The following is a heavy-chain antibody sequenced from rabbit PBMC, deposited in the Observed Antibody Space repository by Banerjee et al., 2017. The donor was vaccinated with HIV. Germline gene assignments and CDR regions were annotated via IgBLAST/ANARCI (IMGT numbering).Heavy chain of an antibody. V-gene: IGHV1S45*01. J-gene: IGHJ4*01. CDR1: GFSFSSGLP. Sequence: QEQLEESGGGLVKPGASLTLTCKASGFSFSSGLPMRWVRQAPGKGLEWIASIDAGSTGRTDYASWAKGRFTISKTSSTTVTLQMTSLTAADTATYFCARAPSGYAGSDYVTPYYFNLWGQGTL. D-gene: IGHD4-2*01. CDR2: IDAGSTGRT. CDR3: ARAPSGYAGSDYVTPYYFNL.